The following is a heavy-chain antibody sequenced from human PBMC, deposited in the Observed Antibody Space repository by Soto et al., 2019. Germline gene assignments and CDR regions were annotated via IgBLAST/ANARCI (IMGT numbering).Heavy chain of an antibody. Sequence: PGGSLRLSCAASGFTFSSYGMHWVRQAPGKGLEWVAVISYDGSNKYYADSVKGRFTISRDNSKNTLYLQMNSLRAEDTAVYYCAKGSASAALGYWGQGTLVTVSS. CDR1: GFTFSSYG. V-gene: IGHV3-30*18. D-gene: IGHD6-13*01. J-gene: IGHJ4*02. CDR3: AKGSASAALGY. CDR2: ISYDGSNK.